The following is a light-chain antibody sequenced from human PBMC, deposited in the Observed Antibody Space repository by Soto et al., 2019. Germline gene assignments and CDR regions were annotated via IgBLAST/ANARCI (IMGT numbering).Light chain of an antibody. CDR1: SSDVGNYNY. Sequence: QSALTQPPSASGSPGQSVTISCTGTSSDVGNYNYVSWFQHHPGKVPKLLIYEVSNRPSGVSNRFSGSKSGNTASLTISGLQAEDEADYYCSSYTSSSRNVFGTGTKLTVL. V-gene: IGLV2-14*01. CDR2: EVS. CDR3: SSYTSSSRNV. J-gene: IGLJ1*01.